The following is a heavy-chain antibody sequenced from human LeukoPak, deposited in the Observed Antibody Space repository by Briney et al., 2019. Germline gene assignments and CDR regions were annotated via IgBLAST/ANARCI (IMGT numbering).Heavy chain of an antibody. D-gene: IGHD1-26*01. Sequence: GGSLRLSCAASGFTFSSYGINWVRQAPGKGLEWVSYISNSGSAIYYADSVKGRFTVSRDNAKNSLYLQMNSLRAEDTAVYYCARDRGAHNWGQGTLVTVSS. CDR1: GFTFSSYG. V-gene: IGHV3-48*03. CDR2: ISNSGSAI. CDR3: ARDRGAHN. J-gene: IGHJ4*02.